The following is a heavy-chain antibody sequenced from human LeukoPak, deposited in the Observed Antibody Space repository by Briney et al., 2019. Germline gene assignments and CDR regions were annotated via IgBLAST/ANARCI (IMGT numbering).Heavy chain of an antibody. D-gene: IGHD2-2*01. CDR2: IRYDGRNK. Sequence: PGGSLRLSCAASGFTFSSYGMHWVRQAPGKGLEWVAFIRYDGRNKYYADSVKGRFTISRDHSKNTLYLQMNSLRAEDTAVYYCAKEKDIVVVPAAQPFDPWGQGTLVTVSS. CDR1: GFTFSSYG. J-gene: IGHJ5*02. CDR3: AKEKDIVVVPAAQPFDP. V-gene: IGHV3-30*02.